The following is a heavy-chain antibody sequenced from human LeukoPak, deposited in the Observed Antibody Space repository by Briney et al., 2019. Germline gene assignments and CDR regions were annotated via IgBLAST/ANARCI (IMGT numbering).Heavy chain of an antibody. CDR1: GFTFSSYS. Sequence: GGSLRLSCAASGFTFSSYSMNWVRQAPGKGLEWVSDISGSGDFTYYADSVKGRFTISRDKSKNTLYLQMNSLRAEDTAVYYCAKDGARDGYNYPDSWGQGTLVTVSS. V-gene: IGHV3-23*01. D-gene: IGHD5-24*01. J-gene: IGHJ4*02. CDR3: AKDGARDGYNYPDS. CDR2: ISGSGDFT.